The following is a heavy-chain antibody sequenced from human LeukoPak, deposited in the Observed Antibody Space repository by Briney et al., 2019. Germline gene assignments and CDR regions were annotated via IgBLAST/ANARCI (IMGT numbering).Heavy chain of an antibody. CDR1: GFAFSTYG. V-gene: IGHV3-30*02. J-gene: IGHJ4*02. CDR2: VRSDGSHD. CDR3: AKDARSFDWLFDH. D-gene: IGHD3-9*01. Sequence: PGGSLRLSCVASGFAFSTYGMHWVRQAPGKGLEWVAYVRSDGSHDSCADSVTGRFTISRDNSKNTLFLQMNSLRAEDTSMYYCAKDARSFDWLFDHWGQGILVTVSS.